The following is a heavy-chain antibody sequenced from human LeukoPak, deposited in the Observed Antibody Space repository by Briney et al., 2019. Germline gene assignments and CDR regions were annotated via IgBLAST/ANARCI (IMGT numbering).Heavy chain of an antibody. V-gene: IGHV3-23*01. CDR3: AKDPGYQVVYCFDY. CDR1: GFTFNSYS. D-gene: IGHD2-2*01. J-gene: IGHJ4*02. Sequence: PGGSLRLSCAASGFTFNSYSMSWVRQAPGKGLEWVSGISGSGGSTDYADSVKGRFTISRDNSKNTLYLQMNSLRVEDTAVYYCAKDPGYQVVYCFDYWGQGTLVTVYS. CDR2: ISGSGGST.